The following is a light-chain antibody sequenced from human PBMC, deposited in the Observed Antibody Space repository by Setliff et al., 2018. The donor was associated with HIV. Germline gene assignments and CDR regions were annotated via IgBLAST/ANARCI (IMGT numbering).Light chain of an antibody. Sequence: ALTQPASVSGSPGQSITISCTGTSSDVGGYKYVSWYQQHPGKAPKLMIYDVGNRPSGVSNRFSGSKSGNTASLTISGLQAEDEADYYCSSYTTISTYVFGTGTKGTVL. J-gene: IGLJ1*01. CDR2: DVG. CDR1: SSDVGGYKY. V-gene: IGLV2-14*03. CDR3: SSYTTISTYV.